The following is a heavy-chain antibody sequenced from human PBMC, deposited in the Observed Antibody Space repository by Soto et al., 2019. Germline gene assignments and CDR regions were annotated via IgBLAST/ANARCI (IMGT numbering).Heavy chain of an antibody. Sequence: SETLSLTCTVSGGSMSSHYWSWLRQPPGKGLEWIGYISYSGSTYYNPSLKSRVTISADTSRNQFSLKLSSVIAADTAVYYCARADPDASVGYWGQGTQVTVSS. V-gene: IGHV4-59*11. J-gene: IGHJ4*02. CDR2: ISYSGST. CDR3: ARADPDASVGY. CDR1: GGSMSSHY. D-gene: IGHD3-16*01.